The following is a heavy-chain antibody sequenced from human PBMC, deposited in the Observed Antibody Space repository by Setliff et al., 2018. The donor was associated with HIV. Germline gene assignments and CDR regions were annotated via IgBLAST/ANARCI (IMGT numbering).Heavy chain of an antibody. CDR2: LHYTGTT. J-gene: IGHJ4*02. CDR1: GDSISRGDHY. D-gene: IGHD1-26*01. V-gene: IGHV4-30-4*08. Sequence: SETLSLTCTVSGDSISRGDHYWSWIPQPPGKGLEWIGYLHYTGTTYYNPSLKGRVIISIDTSKNQLFLKLTSVTAADTAVYYCARDRGGTYWGDSFEYWGQGALVTVSS. CDR3: ARDRGGTYWGDSFEY.